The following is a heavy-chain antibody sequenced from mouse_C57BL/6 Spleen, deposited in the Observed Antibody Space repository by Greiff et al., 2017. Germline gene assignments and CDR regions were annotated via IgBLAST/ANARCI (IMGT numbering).Heavy chain of an antibody. CDR3: ASDPDYYGSSWFAY. J-gene: IGHJ3*01. CDR2: IYPGDGDT. D-gene: IGHD1-1*01. CDR1: GYAFSSSW. Sequence: QVQLQQSGPELVKPGASVKISCKASGYAFSSSWMNWVKQRPGKGLEWIGRIYPGDGDTNYNGKFKGKATLTADKSSSTAYMQLSSLTSEDSAVYVCASDPDYYGSSWFAYWGQGTLVTVSA. V-gene: IGHV1-82*01.